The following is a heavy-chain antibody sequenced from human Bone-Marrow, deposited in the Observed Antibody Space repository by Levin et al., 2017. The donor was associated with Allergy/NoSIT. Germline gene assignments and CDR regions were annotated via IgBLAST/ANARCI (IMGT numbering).Heavy chain of an antibody. V-gene: IGHV3-11*05. Sequence: PGGSLRLSCAASGLTFSDNYMSWIRQAPGKGLEWVSHIDYSGSYTNYADSVRGRFTISRDNAKNSLFLQMNSLRAEDTAVYYCARDLSYGSGTYRNLGCFDFWGRGTPVTVSS. CDR2: IDYSGSYT. CDR1: GLTFSDNY. J-gene: IGHJ2*01. CDR3: ARDLSYGSGTYRNLGCFDF. D-gene: IGHD3-10*01.